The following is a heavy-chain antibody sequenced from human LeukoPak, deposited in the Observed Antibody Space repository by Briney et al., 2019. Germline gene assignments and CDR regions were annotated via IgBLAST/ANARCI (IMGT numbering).Heavy chain of an antibody. J-gene: IGHJ3*02. CDR3: AREGYCSSTSCYTLGDAFDI. CDR2: ISGSGGST. V-gene: IGHV3-23*01. D-gene: IGHD2-2*02. CDR1: GFTFSSYA. Sequence: GGSLRLSCAASGFTFSSYAMSWVRQAPGKGLEWVSAISGSGGSTYYADSVKGRFTISRDNSKNTLYLQMNSLRAEDTAVYYCAREGYCSSTSCYTLGDAFDIWGQGTMVTVSS.